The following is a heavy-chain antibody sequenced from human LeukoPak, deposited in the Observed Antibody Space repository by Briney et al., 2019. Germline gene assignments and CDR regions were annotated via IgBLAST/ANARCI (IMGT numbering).Heavy chain of an antibody. J-gene: IGHJ3*02. D-gene: IGHD3-22*01. CDR3: ATTPRYDSSGYPSFDI. V-gene: IGHV3-48*01. Sequence: GGSLRLSCAASGFRFSSYSMNWVRQAPGKGLEWVSYISHTGSTMSYADSVKGRFAISRDNSKNTLYLQMNSLRAEDTAVYYCATTPRYDSSGYPSFDIWGQGTMVTVSS. CDR2: ISHTGSTM. CDR1: GFRFSSYS.